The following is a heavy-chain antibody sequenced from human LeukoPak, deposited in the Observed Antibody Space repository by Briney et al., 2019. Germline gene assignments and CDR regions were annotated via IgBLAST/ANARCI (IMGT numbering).Heavy chain of an antibody. CDR3: ARELWFVNAPGSWLDP. D-gene: IGHD3-10*01. CDR1: GDSISSGDYP. V-gene: IGHV4-30-2*01. Sequence: SETLSLTCAVSGDSISSGDYPWSWLRQPSGKGLEWIGYIFHSGPSYYNSSLKSRVTISVDKSKNQFSLRLTSVTAADTAVYYCARELWFVNAPGSWLDPWGQGTLVTVSS. J-gene: IGHJ5*02. CDR2: IFHSGPS.